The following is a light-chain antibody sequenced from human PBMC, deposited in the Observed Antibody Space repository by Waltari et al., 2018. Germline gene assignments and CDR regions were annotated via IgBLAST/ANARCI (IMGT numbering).Light chain of an antibody. CDR2: AAS. CDR3: QQYYSYPRYT. Sequence: AIRMTQSPSSLSASTGDRVTITCRASQGISSYLAWYQQKPGKAPKLLIYAASTLQSGVPSRFSCSGSGTDFTLTISCLQSEDFATYYCQQYYSYPRYTFGQGTKLEI. CDR1: QGISSY. V-gene: IGKV1-8*01. J-gene: IGKJ2*01.